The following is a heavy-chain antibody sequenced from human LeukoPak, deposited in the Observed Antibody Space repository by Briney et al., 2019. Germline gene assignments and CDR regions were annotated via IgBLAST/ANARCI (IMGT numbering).Heavy chain of an antibody. Sequence: GGSLRLSCAASGFTVSSNYMSWVRQAPGKGLEWVSVIYSGGSTYYADSVKGRFTTSRDNSKNTLYLQMNSLRAEDTAVYYCARVSSGWQRVYRRRTEYFQHWGQGTLVTVSS. V-gene: IGHV3-53*01. D-gene: IGHD6-19*01. CDR3: ARVSSGWQRVYRRRTEYFQH. CDR1: GFTVSSNY. J-gene: IGHJ1*01. CDR2: IYSGGST.